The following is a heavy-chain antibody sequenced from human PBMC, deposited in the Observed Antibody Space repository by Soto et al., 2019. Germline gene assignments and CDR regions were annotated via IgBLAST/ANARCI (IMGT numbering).Heavy chain of an antibody. V-gene: IGHV3-30*18. CDR3: AKTLAVYCIRNSCYYDAFEI. Sequence: PGGSLRLSCAASGFTFGSYGMHWVGQAPGKGLEWVAVISYDGSNKYYADSVKCRFTISRDNSKNTLDLQMNSLRAEDTAVYYCAKTLAVYCIRNSCYYDAFEIWGQGTMGTVSS. J-gene: IGHJ3*02. CDR1: GFTFGSYG. D-gene: IGHD2-2*01. CDR2: ISYDGSNK.